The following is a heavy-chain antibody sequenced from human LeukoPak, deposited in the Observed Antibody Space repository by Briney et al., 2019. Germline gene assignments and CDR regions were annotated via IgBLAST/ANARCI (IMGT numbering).Heavy chain of an antibody. CDR3: ARDSTGYYDILTGYSDYYYGMDV. CDR2: IYDSGST. J-gene: IGHJ6*02. CDR1: GGSISSSNW. V-gene: IGHV4-4*02. Sequence: SGTLSLTCAVSGGSISSSNWWSWVRQPPGKGLEWIGEIYDSGSTNYNPSLKSRVTISVDKSKNQFSLKLSSVTAADTAVYYCARDSTGYYDILTGYSDYYYGMDVWGQGTTVTVSS. D-gene: IGHD3-9*01.